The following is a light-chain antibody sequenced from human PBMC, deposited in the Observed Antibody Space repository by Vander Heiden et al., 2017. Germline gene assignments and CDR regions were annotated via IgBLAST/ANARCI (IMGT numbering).Light chain of an antibody. CDR2: AAS. J-gene: IGKJ2*01. Sequence: VIWMTQSPSLVSASTGDRVTISCRMSQDISSHLAWFQQKPGKAPELLIDAASTLQSGVPSRFSGGGSGTDFSLTISPLQSEDFATYFCLHYHNFPHTFGQGTRVEIK. V-gene: IGKV1D-8*01. CDR1: QDISSH. CDR3: LHYHNFPHT.